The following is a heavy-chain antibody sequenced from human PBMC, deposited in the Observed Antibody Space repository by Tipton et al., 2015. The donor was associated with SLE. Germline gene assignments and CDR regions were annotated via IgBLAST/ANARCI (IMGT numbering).Heavy chain of an antibody. CDR3: ARVGEYIGP. V-gene: IGHV4-61*01. D-gene: IGHD6-6*01. CDR1: GGSVSSGRYY. J-gene: IGHJ5*02. CDR2: IYYSGST. Sequence: TLSLTCTVSGGSVSSGRYYWSWIRQPPGKGLEWIGYIYYSGSTYYNPSLKSRLTMSVQRSKNQFSLTVNSVTAADTAVYYCARVGEYIGPWSQGTLVTVSS.